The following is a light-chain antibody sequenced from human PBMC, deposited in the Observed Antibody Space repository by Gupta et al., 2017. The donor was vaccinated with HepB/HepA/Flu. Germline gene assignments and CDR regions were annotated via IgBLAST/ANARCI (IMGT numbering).Light chain of an antibody. CDR3: QSTDSSGAYV. Sequence: SYELTQPPSVSVSPGQTARITCSGDTFPKEYAYWYQQKPGQAPVLVIFKDSERPSGIPERFSGSISGTTVTLTISGVQAEDEADYYCQSTDSSGAYVFGRGTKVTVL. J-gene: IGLJ1*01. CDR1: TFPKEY. CDR2: KDS. V-gene: IGLV3-25*03.